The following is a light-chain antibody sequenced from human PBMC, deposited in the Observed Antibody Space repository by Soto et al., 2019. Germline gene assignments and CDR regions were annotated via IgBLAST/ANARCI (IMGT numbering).Light chain of an antibody. CDR2: EVS. CDR3: CSYARSSTYV. Sequence: QSALTQPTSVSGSPGQSITISCTGTSTDVGSYNLVSWYQQHPGKAPKVMIYEVSKRPSGVPNRFSGSKSGNTASLTISGLQAEDEADYYCCSYARSSTYVFGTGTKLTVL. CDR1: STDVGSYNL. V-gene: IGLV2-23*02. J-gene: IGLJ1*01.